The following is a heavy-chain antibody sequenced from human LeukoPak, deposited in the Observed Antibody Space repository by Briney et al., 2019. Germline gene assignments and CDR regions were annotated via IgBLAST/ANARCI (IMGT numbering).Heavy chain of an antibody. CDR3: ARSPVYKQLAHYYYYYGMDV. CDR1: GYTFTSYG. J-gene: IGHJ6*02. V-gene: IGHV1-18*01. Sequence: ASVKVSFKSSGYTFTSYGIIWVRQAPGQGLEWIGWINAYNGNTNYAQKLQGRVTMTTDTSTRTAYMELRSLRSDDTAVYYCARSPVYKQLAHYYYYYGMDVWGQGTTVTVSS. CDR2: INAYNGNT. D-gene: IGHD6-6*01.